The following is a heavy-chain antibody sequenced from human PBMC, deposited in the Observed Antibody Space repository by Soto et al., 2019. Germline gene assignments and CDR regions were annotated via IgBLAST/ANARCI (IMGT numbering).Heavy chain of an antibody. D-gene: IGHD3-22*01. CDR1: GFTFSSYA. CDR3: ARDAAYYYDSSGYYQTSYGMDV. CDR2: ISYDGSNK. J-gene: IGHJ6*02. Sequence: PGGSLRLSCAASGFTFSSYAMHWVRQAPGKGLEWVAVISYDGSNKYYADSVKGRFTISRDNSKNTLYLQMNSLRAEDTAVYYCARDAAYYYDSSGYYQTSYGMDVWGQGTTVTVS. V-gene: IGHV3-30-3*01.